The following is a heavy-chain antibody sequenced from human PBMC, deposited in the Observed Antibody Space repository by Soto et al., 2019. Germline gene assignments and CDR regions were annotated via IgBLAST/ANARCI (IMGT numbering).Heavy chain of an antibody. J-gene: IGHJ4*02. D-gene: IGHD2-15*01. V-gene: IGHV3-21*01. CDR3: ARDTPRVAVAASTTDY. CDR2: ISSSSSYI. CDR1: GFTFSSYS. Sequence: EVQLVESGGGLVKPGGSLRLSCAASGFTFSSYSMNWVRQAPGKGLVWVSSISSSSSYIYYADSVKGRFTISRDNAKNPLSLQMNSLRAEDTAVYYCARDTPRVAVAASTTDYWRQGTLITVSS.